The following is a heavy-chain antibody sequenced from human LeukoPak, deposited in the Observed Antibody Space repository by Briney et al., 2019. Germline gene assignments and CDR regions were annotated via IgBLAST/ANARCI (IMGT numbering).Heavy chain of an antibody. CDR3: ARDGEPRSAAGNLPRGKHDY. CDR1: GFTFSSYA. CDR2: ISYDGSNK. V-gene: IGHV3-30*04. J-gene: IGHJ4*02. D-gene: IGHD6-13*01. Sequence: GGSLRLSCAASGFTFSSYAMHWVRQAPGKGLEWVAVISYDGSNKYYADSVKGRFTISRDNSKNTLYLQMNSLRAEDTAVYYCARDGEPRSAAGNLPRGKHDYWVQGTLVTVSS.